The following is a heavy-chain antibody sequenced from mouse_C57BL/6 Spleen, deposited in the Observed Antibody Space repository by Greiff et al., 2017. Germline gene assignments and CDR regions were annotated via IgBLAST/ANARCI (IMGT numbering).Heavy chain of an antibody. Sequence: VQLQQSGPELVKPGASVKISCKASGYAFSSSWMNWVKQRPGKGLEWIGRIYPGDGDTNYNGKFKGKATLTADKSSSTAYMQLSSLTSEDSAVYFCARGYGSSLWYFDVWGTGTTVTVSS. J-gene: IGHJ1*03. V-gene: IGHV1-82*01. CDR2: IYPGDGDT. D-gene: IGHD1-1*01. CDR3: ARGYGSSLWYFDV. CDR1: GYAFSSSW.